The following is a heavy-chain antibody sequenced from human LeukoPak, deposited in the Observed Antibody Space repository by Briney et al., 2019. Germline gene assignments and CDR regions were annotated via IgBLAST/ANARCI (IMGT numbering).Heavy chain of an antibody. V-gene: IGHV4-34*09. CDR1: GGSFSGYY. CDR3: ARGQDYYDSSGYYYVY. D-gene: IGHD3-22*01. CDR2: INHSGST. J-gene: IGHJ4*02. Sequence: PSETLSLTCAVYGGSFSGYYWSWIRQPPGKGLEWIGEINHSGSTNYNPSLRSRVTISVDTSKNQFSLKLSSVTAADTAVYYCARGQDYYDSSGYYYVYWGQGTLVTVSS.